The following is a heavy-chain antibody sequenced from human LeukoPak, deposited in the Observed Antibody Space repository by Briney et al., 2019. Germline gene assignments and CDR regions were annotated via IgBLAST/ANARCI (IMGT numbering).Heavy chain of an antibody. CDR1: GDSITSGNFY. CDR3: ARGGGSTSSNYFDP. V-gene: IGHV4-61*02. CDR2: IYGSGST. D-gene: IGHD2-2*01. J-gene: IGHJ5*02. Sequence: PSETLSLTCIVSGDSITSGNFYWSWIRQPAGKGLEWIGRIYGSGSTNYSPSLRSRVTISKDASKNQFSLKLNSVSAADTDVYYCARGGGSTSSNYFDPWGQGTLVIVSS.